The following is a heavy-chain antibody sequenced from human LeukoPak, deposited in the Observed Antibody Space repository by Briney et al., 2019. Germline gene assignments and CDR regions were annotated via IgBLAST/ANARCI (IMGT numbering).Heavy chain of an antibody. Sequence: ASVKVSRKASGYTFTSNYMHWVRQAPGQGLEWVGAINPADAATRYTQRFQGRVTMTRDTSTRTVYMELRSLRSDDTAVYYCARDLEVGATDYWGQGTLVTVSS. CDR2: INPADAAT. V-gene: IGHV1-46*01. D-gene: IGHD1-26*01. J-gene: IGHJ4*02. CDR3: ARDLEVGATDY. CDR1: GYTFTSNY.